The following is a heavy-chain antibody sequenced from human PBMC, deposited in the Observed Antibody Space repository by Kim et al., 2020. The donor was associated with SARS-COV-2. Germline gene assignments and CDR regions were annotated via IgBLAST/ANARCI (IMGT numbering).Heavy chain of an antibody. CDR2: IIPIFGTA. CDR3: ARGVTGSKDAFDI. CDR1: GGTFSSYA. V-gene: IGHV1-69*13. D-gene: IGHD1-20*01. Sequence: SVKVSCKASGGTFSSYAISWVRQAPGQGLEWMGGIIPIFGTANYAQKFQGRVTITADESTSTAYMELSSLRSEDTAVYYCARGVTGSKDAFDIWGQGTMVTVSS. J-gene: IGHJ3*02.